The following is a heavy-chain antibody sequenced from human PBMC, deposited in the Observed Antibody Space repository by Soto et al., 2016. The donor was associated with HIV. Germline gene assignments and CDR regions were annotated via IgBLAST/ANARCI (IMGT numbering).Heavy chain of an antibody. CDR2: INSDGNSV. Sequence: EMQLVESGGGLIQPGGSLRLSCEASGFTFSSYWIHWVRQIPGKGLLWVSRINSDGNSVNYVDSVKGRFTISRDNAKKTLYLQMNNLGGDDTAIYFCARSKDYVWGRDAFDLWGHGTLVSASS. J-gene: IGHJ3*01. CDR1: GFTFSSYW. V-gene: IGHV3-74*01. CDR3: ARSKDYVWGRDAFDL. D-gene: IGHD3-16*01.